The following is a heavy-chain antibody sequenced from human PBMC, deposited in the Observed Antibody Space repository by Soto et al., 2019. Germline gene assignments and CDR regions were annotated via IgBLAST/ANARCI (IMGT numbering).Heavy chain of an antibody. Sequence: QVQLVQSGAEVKKPGSSVEVSCKASGGTFSSYAISWVRQAPGQGLEWMGGIIPIFGTANYAQKFQGRVTITADESTSTAYMELSSLRSEDTAVYYCARDVGDTAMVPDYYYGMDVWGQGTTVTVSS. CDR2: IIPIFGTA. D-gene: IGHD5-18*01. CDR1: GGTFSSYA. V-gene: IGHV1-69*01. CDR3: ARDVGDTAMVPDYYYGMDV. J-gene: IGHJ6*02.